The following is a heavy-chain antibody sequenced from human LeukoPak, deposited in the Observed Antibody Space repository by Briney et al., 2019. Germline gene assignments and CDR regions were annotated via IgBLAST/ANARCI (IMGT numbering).Heavy chain of an antibody. V-gene: IGHV3-66*01. J-gene: IGHJ4*02. CDR1: GIIVSSNY. CDR3: ARDAGYGYWVVDY. CDR2: LFSGGST. D-gene: IGHD5-18*01. Sequence: PGGSLRLSCEASGIIVSSNYMTWVRQAPGKGLEWVSVLFSGGSTYYADSVKGRFTISRDNAKNSLYLQMNSLRAEDTAVYYCARDAGYGYWVVDYWGQGTLVTVSS.